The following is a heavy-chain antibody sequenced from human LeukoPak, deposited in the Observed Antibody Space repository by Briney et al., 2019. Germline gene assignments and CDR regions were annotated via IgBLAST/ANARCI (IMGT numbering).Heavy chain of an antibody. J-gene: IGHJ3*02. CDR1: GFTFSSYS. V-gene: IGHV3-66*01. Sequence: GGSLRLSCAASGFTFSSYSMNWVRQAPGKGLEWVSVIYSGGSTYYADSVKGRFTISRDNSKNTLYLQMNSLRAEDTAVYYCAREGGVGVSAFDIWGQGTMVTVSS. D-gene: IGHD1-26*01. CDR3: AREGGVGVSAFDI. CDR2: IYSGGST.